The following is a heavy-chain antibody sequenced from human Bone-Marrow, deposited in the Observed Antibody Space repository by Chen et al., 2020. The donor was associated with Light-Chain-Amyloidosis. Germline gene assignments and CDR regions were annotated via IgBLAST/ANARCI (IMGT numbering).Heavy chain of an antibody. CDR1: GGSFSGYY. CDR3: ARGSPIVVVPAAQEVGAFDI. CDR2: INHSGST. D-gene: IGHD2-2*01. Sequence: QVQLQQWGAGLLKPSETLSLTCAVYGGSFSGYYWSWIRQPPGKGLEWIGEINHSGSTNYNPSLKGRVTISVDTSKNQFSLKLSSVTAADTAVYYCARGSPIVVVPAAQEVGAFDIWGQGTMVTVSS. J-gene: IGHJ3*02. V-gene: IGHV4-34*01.